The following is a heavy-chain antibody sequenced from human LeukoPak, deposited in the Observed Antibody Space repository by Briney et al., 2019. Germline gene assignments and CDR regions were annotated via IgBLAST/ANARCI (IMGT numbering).Heavy chain of an antibody. Sequence: GGSLRLSCAASGFTFSNYDMNWVRQAPGKGLEWVSGVSYNGAETYYVDSVKGRFIISRGTSKNTLYLQMNSLRAEDTAVYYCAKRVRDGYNSPIDYWGQGTLVTVSS. V-gene: IGHV3-23*01. CDR3: AKRVRDGYNSPIDY. CDR1: GFTFSNYD. J-gene: IGHJ4*02. D-gene: IGHD5-24*01. CDR2: VSYNGAET.